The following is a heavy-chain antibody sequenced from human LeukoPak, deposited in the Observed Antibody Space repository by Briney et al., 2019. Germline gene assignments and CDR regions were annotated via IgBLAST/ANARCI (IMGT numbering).Heavy chain of an antibody. V-gene: IGHV1-69*13. CDR1: GGTFSSYA. Sequence: GASVKVSCKASGGTFSSYAISWVRQAPGQGLEWMGGIIPIFGTANYAQKFQGRVTITADESTSTAYTELSSLRSEDTAVYYCAREGEMIAVAGNLLFDYWGQGTLVTVSS. CDR2: IIPIFGTA. J-gene: IGHJ4*02. CDR3: AREGEMIAVAGNLLFDY. D-gene: IGHD6-19*01.